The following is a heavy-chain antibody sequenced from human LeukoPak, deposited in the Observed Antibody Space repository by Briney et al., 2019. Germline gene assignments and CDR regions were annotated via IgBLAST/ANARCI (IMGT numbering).Heavy chain of an antibody. CDR2: IYYSGST. V-gene: IGHV4-59*01. Sequence: PSETLSLTCTVSGGSTSSYYWSWIRQPPRRGLEWIWYIYYSGSTNYNPSLKSRVTISVDTSKNQFSLKLSSVTAADTAVYYCARYVWGSYPTFEDYWGQGTLVTVSS. CDR1: GGSTSSYY. J-gene: IGHJ4*02. D-gene: IGHD3-16*02. CDR3: ARYVWGSYPTFEDY.